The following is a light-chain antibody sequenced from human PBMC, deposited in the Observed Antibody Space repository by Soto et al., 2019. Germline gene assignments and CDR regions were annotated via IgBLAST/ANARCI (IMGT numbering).Light chain of an antibody. CDR2: GAS. CDR3: QQYGSSSLT. V-gene: IGKV3-20*01. Sequence: EIVLTQSPGTLPLSPGERATLSCRASQSVSSSYLAWYQQKPGQAPRLLIYGASSRATGIPDRFSGSGSGTDFTLTTSRLDPEDFAVYYCQQYGSSSLTFGGGTKVEI. J-gene: IGKJ4*01. CDR1: QSVSSSY.